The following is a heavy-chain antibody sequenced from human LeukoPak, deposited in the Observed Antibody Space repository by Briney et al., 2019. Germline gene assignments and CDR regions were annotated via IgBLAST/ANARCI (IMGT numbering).Heavy chain of an antibody. CDR2: IWYDGGKT. D-gene: IGHD2-15*01. CDR1: EFTFSSYD. J-gene: IGHJ4*02. CDR3: ARDPNYCSGGSCFSGVTFLHY. Sequence: QPGGSLRLSCAASEFTFSSYDMHWVRQSPGKGLEWLALIWYDGGKTYYADSVRGRFTISRDNSKNTLYLQLNGLRAEDTAVYYCARDPNYCSGGSCFSGVTFLHYWGQGTLVTVSS. V-gene: IGHV3-33*01.